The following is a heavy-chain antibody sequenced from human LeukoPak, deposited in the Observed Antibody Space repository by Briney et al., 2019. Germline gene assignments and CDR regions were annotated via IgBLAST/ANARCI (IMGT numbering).Heavy chain of an antibody. CDR1: GFTVSSNY. Sequence: PEGSLRLSCAASGFTVSSNYMSWVRQAPGKGLEWVSVIYSGGSTYYADSVKGRFTISRDNSKNTLYLQMNSLRAEDTAVYYCAREVSSGWYEYDYWGQGTLVTVSS. J-gene: IGHJ4*02. D-gene: IGHD6-19*01. CDR3: AREVSSGWYEYDY. CDR2: IYSGGST. V-gene: IGHV3-53*01.